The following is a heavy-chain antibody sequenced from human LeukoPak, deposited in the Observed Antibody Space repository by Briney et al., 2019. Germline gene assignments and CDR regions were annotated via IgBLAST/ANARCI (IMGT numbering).Heavy chain of an antibody. CDR2: ISPSGSIS. D-gene: IGHD3-9*01. CDR3: ARDLDWGAFDA. V-gene: IGHV3-23*01. Sequence: GGTLRLSCAASGFTFSSHGINWVRQAPGKGLEWVSGISPSGSISYYADSVKGRFTISRGNSKNTVSLQMNSLRAEDTALYYCARDLDWGAFDAWGQGTLVTVSS. J-gene: IGHJ5*02. CDR1: GFTFSSHG.